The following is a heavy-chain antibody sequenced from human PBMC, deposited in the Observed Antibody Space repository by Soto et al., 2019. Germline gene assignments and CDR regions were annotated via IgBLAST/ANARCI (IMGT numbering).Heavy chain of an antibody. CDR1: GGTFSSYA. Sequence: QVQLVQSGAEVKKPGSSVKVSCKASGGTFSSYAISWVRQAPGQGLEWMGGIIPIFGTANYAQQFQGRVTLTADESTITAYMELSSLRSEDTAVYYCARATVPTPWGYYDSSGSTWGAFAYWGQGTLVTVSS. J-gene: IGHJ4*02. D-gene: IGHD3-22*01. CDR2: IIPIFGTA. V-gene: IGHV1-69*01. CDR3: ARATVPTPWGYYDSSGSTWGAFAY.